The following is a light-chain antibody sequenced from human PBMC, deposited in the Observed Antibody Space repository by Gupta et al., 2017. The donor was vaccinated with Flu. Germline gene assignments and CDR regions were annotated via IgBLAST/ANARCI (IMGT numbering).Light chain of an antibody. CDR1: KVGDNY. V-gene: IGLV3-1*01. CDR2: QDI. CDR3: QAWDSSTDSVV. J-gene: IGLJ2*01. Sequence: VHTASMTCSGDKVGDNYSAWFNHKPGTAPGMFIYQDIKRPSGIPARFSGSNSGNTATLTTSVNQALEEADYYCQAWDSSTDSVVFGGGTKLTVL.